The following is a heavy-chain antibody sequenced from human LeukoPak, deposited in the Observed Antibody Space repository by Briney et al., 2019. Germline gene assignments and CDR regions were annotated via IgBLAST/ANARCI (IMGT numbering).Heavy chain of an antibody. V-gene: IGHV3-7*03. CDR3: ARCSNAVCTLGMDV. D-gene: IGHD2-8*01. CDR1: GFRLSDYW. J-gene: IGHJ6*02. Sequence: GSLRLSCAASGFRLSDYWMSWVSQAPRKGLEWVTNINHDGSEKYYVDSARGRFTISRDNAKHSLYLEMNSLRAEDTAVYYCARCSNAVCTLGMDVWGQGTTVTVSS. CDR2: INHDGSEK.